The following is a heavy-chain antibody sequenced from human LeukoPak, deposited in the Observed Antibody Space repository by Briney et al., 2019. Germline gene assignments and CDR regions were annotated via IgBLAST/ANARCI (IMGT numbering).Heavy chain of an antibody. CDR2: MNTNSGNT. CDR3: ARDLVVVPAANWFDP. CDR1: GYTFTSYD. J-gene: IGHJ5*02. V-gene: IGHV1-8*03. Sequence: ASVKVSCKTSGYTFTSYDINWVRQATGQGLEWMGVMNTNSGNTGYAQRFRGRVTITRNTSISTAYMELSSLRSEDTAVYYCARDLVVVPAANWFDPWGQGTLVTVSS. D-gene: IGHD2-2*01.